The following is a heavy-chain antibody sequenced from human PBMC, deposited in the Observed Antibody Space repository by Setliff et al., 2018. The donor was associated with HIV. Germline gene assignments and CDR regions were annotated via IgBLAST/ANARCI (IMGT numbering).Heavy chain of an antibody. V-gene: IGHV3-7*01. J-gene: IGHJ6*02. CDR2: IKYDGSEK. Sequence: GGSLRLSCAASGFTFSSYWMSWVRQAPGKGLEWVANIKYDGSEKYYVGSVKGRFTISRDNAKNSLYRQMNSLRAEDTAVYYCAREPHELRYFDWLLYPAYYYYGMDVWGQGTTVTVSS. CDR3: AREPHELRYFDWLLYPAYYYYGMDV. D-gene: IGHD3-9*01. CDR1: GFTFSSYW.